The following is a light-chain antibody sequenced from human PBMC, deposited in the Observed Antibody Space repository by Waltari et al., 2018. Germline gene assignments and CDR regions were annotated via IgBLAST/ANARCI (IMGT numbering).Light chain of an antibody. J-gene: IGLJ2*01. CDR2: EVD. V-gene: IGLV2-23*02. CDR1: SRHVGSYDL. CDR3: SSYTYGGPWV. Sequence: SALTQPASVSASPGQSIPISCTGSSRHVGSYDLVAWYQQNPGKAPHLLIYEVDKRPSGVSYRFSGSKSGNAASLTISGLQAEDEAHYFCSSYTYGGPWVFGGGTLLTVL.